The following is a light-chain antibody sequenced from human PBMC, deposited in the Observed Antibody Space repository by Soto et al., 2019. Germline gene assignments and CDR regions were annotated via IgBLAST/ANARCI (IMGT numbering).Light chain of an antibody. J-gene: IGKJ3*01. CDR1: QDISNY. Sequence: DIQMTQSPSSLSASVGDRVTITCQASQDISNYLNWFQQKLGKAPKLLIHGASNLETGVPSRFSGSGSGTDFTLTISSLQPEDIATYYCQQYDNLPFTFGPGTKVDIK. V-gene: IGKV1-33*01. CDR2: GAS. CDR3: QQYDNLPFT.